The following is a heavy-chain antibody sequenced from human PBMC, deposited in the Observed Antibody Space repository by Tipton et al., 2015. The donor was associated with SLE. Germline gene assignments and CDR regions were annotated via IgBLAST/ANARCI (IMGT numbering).Heavy chain of an antibody. Sequence: SLRLSCEASGFTFRDYYMNWVRQAPGKGLVWVSRITTDGSGANYADSVKGRFTISRDNTKNTLYLQMNSLRDEDTAVYYCARNSMVSASDQWGQGTLVTVSS. D-gene: IGHD2-8*01. V-gene: IGHV3-74*01. J-gene: IGHJ4*02. CDR2: ITTDGSGA. CDR3: ARNSMVSASDQ. CDR1: GFTFRDYY.